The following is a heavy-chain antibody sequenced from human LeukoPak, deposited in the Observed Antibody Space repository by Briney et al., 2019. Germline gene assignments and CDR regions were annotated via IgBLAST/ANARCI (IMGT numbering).Heavy chain of an antibody. CDR1: GGSVSSGSHY. CDR2: IYYSGST. V-gene: IGHV4-61*01. J-gene: IGHJ4*02. Sequence: SETLSLTCTVSGGSVSSGSHYWSWIRQPPGKGLEWIGYIYYSGSTNYNPSLKSRVTISVDTSKNQFSLKLSSVTAADTAVYYCASDDYGGNGYYFDYWGQGTLVTVSS. D-gene: IGHD4-23*01. CDR3: ASDDYGGNGYYFDY.